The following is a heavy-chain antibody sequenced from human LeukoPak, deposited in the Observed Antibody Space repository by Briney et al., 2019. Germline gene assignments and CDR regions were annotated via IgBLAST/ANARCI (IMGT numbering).Heavy chain of an antibody. CDR1: GGYIITSGHY. CDR2: IYYTGAN. D-gene: IGHD4-23*01. J-gene: IGHJ5*01. V-gene: IGHV4-39*07. Sequence: SETLSLTCTVSGGYIITSGHYWVWIRQPPGKGLEWIGSIYYTGANSTNPFFRSRMSISVDTSKNQFSLNLTSVTAADAAVYYCARERSSTGGHSWFDPWGQGTLVTVSS. CDR3: ARERSSTGGHSWFDP.